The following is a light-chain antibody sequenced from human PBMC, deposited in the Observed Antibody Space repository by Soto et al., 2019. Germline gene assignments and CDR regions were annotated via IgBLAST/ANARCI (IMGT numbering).Light chain of an antibody. Sequence: EIVLTQSPATLSSFPGDRVTLSCRVCQYINTRLAWYQHRPGQAHRLLIYQTSIRAAGIPARFSANGTGTDCTRTISDVQPEDFAVYYGHQHHSWPRTFGQGTKVYI. CDR1: QYINTR. J-gene: IGKJ1*01. CDR2: QTS. CDR3: HQHHSWPRT. V-gene: IGKV3-11*01.